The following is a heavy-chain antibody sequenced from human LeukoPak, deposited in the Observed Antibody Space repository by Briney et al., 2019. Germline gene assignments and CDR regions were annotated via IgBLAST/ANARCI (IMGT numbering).Heavy chain of an antibody. D-gene: IGHD3-3*01. Sequence: GESLKISCKGSGYSFTSYWIGWVRQMPGKGLEWMGIIYPGDSDTRYSPSFQGQVTISADKSISTAYLQWSSLKASDTAMYYCARNPGSELRFLEWLPDYFDYWGQGTLVTVSS. CDR1: GYSFTSYW. CDR2: IYPGDSDT. CDR3: ARNPGSELRFLEWLPDYFDY. V-gene: IGHV5-51*01. J-gene: IGHJ4*02.